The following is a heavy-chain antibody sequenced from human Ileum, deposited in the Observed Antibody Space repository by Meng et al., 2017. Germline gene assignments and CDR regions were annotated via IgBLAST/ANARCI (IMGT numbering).Heavy chain of an antibody. D-gene: IGHD6-13*01. V-gene: IGHV1-2*02. Sequence: QVARVQSGVRVKKPGASVKVSCKSSGYTFTGYYLFWVRQAPGQGLEWMGWINPYSGDTKYAQKFQGRVTMTRDTSTSTAYMELSGLRSDDTAVYYCARELQQQLSGRWFDPWGQGTLVTVSS. J-gene: IGHJ5*02. CDR1: GYTFTGYY. CDR2: INPYSGDT. CDR3: ARELQQQLSGRWFDP.